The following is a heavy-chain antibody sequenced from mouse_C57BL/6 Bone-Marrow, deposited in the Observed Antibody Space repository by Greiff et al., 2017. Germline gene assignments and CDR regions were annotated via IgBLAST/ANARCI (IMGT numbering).Heavy chain of an antibody. J-gene: IGHJ4*01. Sequence: QVQLQQSGAELVRPGASVTLSCKASGYTFTDYEMHWVKQTPVHGLEWIGAIDPETGGTAYNQKFKGKAILTADKSSSTAYMELRSLTSEDSAVYYCTREDYYYGSDYYAMDYWGQGTSVTVSS. D-gene: IGHD1-1*01. CDR1: GYTFTDYE. CDR2: IDPETGGT. V-gene: IGHV1-15*01. CDR3: TREDYYYGSDYYAMDY.